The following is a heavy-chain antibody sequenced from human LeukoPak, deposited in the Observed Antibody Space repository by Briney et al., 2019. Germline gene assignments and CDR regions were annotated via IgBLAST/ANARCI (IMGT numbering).Heavy chain of an antibody. V-gene: IGHV1-18*01. CDR2: ISTYNGNT. CDR3: ARTGYSYGYWWFDP. CDR1: GYTFTSYG. Sequence: GASVKVSCKASGYTFTSYGVTWVRQAPGQGLEWMGWISTYNGNTNYAQNLQGRVTMTTDTSTSTAYMDLRSLRSDDTAVYYCARTGYSYGYWWFDPWGQGTLVTVSS. J-gene: IGHJ5*02. D-gene: IGHD5-18*01.